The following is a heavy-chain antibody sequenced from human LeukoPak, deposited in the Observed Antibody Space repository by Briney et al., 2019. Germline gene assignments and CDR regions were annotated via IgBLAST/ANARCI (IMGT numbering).Heavy chain of an antibody. J-gene: IGHJ4*02. CDR1: GFTFSSNW. V-gene: IGHV3-23*01. CDR2: ISDGGGST. CDR3: AKDTSIGRYCTNGVCSPFDY. Sequence: GGSLRLSCAASGFTFSSNWMSWVRQAPGKGLEWVSAISDGGGSTYDADSVKGRFTISRDNSKNTLYLQMNSLRAEDTAVYYCAKDTSIGRYCTNGVCSPFDYWGQGTLVTVSS. D-gene: IGHD2-8*01.